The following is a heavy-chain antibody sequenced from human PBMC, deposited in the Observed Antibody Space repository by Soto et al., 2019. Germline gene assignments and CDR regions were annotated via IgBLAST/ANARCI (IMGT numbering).Heavy chain of an antibody. J-gene: IGHJ4*02. D-gene: IGHD2-15*01. V-gene: IGHV3-33*01. CDR1: GFTFSNYG. CDR3: ASDLGYCSGGSCPRLGIIDY. Sequence: QVQLVESGRGVVQPGRSLRLSCAASGFTFSNYGMHWVRQAPGKGLEWVAVIWFDGSNKYYGESVKGRFTISRDNSKNTLYLQMNSLRAEDTAVYYCASDLGYCSGGSCPRLGIIDYWGQGTLVIVSS. CDR2: IWFDGSNK.